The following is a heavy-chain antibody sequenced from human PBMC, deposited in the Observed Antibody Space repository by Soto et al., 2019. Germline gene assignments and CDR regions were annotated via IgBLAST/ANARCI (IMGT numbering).Heavy chain of an antibody. V-gene: IGHV4-59*01. D-gene: IGHD3-10*01. CDR1: CGSIIEYS. J-gene: IGHJ5*02. CDR3: ARERGEWFGDLLPHGWFVP. CDR2: IIYTGYT. Sequence: QSQSLTSRGSCGSIIEYSWILLRHPPGKGLQWIGYIIYTGYTNYNPSIKSRITISIDTSRNQFSLRLSAVTAADTAVYYCARERGEWFGDLLPHGWFVPWSQGTLVTVS.